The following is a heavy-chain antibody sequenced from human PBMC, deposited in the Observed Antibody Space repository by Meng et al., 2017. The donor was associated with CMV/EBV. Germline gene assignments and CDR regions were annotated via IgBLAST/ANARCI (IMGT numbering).Heavy chain of an antibody. CDR3: ARICVTGSACYHFDY. D-gene: IGHD2-15*01. V-gene: IGHV3-7*01. J-gene: IGHJ4*02. CDR1: GFTFINYW. CDR2: IEQDGSEK. Sequence: ETLSLTCAASGFTFINYWMSWVRPAPGKGLEWVANIEQDGSEKPYVDSVKGRFTISRDNAKNSVFLQMNSLRVEDTAVYYCARICVTGSACYHFDYWGQGTLVTVSS.